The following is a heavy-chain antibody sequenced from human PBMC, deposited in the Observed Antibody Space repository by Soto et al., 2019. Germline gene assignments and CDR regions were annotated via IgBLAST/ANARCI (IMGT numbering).Heavy chain of an antibody. CDR3: ARGLVRMATITPF. CDR2: INAGNGNT. Sequence: QVQLVQSGAEVKKPGASVKVSCKASGYTFTSYAMHWVRQAPGQRLEWMGWINAGNGNTKYSQKFQGRVTITRDTSASTAYMEPSSLRSEDTAVYYCARGLVRMATITPFWGQGTLVTVSS. CDR1: GYTFTSYA. D-gene: IGHD5-12*01. J-gene: IGHJ4*02. V-gene: IGHV1-3*01.